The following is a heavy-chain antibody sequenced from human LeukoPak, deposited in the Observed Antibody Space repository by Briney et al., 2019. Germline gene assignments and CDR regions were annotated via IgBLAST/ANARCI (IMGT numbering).Heavy chain of an antibody. V-gene: IGHV3-21*01. Sequence: GGSLRLSCAASGFTFSTYNMNWVRQAPGKGLEWVSSISGSSSSLYYADSVKDRFTISSDNAKNSLYLQMNSLRAEDTPVYYCARDVTGEYDALDIWGQGTMVTVSS. CDR3: ARDVTGEYDALDI. J-gene: IGHJ3*02. CDR2: ISGSSSSL. D-gene: IGHD7-27*01. CDR1: GFTFSTYN.